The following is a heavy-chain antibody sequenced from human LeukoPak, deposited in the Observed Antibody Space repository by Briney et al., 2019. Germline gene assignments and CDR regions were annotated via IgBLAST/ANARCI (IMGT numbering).Heavy chain of an antibody. Sequence: SSQTLSLTCTVSGDSISSGDYYWSWIRQPPGKGLEWIGYIYYSGSTNYNPSLKSRVTISVDTSKNQFSLKLSSVTAADTAVYYCARGDTAMVFDYWGQGTLVTVSS. CDR2: IYYSGST. CDR1: GDSISSGDYY. CDR3: ARGDTAMVFDY. D-gene: IGHD5-18*01. V-gene: IGHV4-61*08. J-gene: IGHJ4*02.